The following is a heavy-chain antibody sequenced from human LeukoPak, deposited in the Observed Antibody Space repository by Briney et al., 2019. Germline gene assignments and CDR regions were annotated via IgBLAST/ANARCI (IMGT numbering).Heavy chain of an antibody. J-gene: IGHJ4*02. D-gene: IGHD1/OR15-1a*01. CDR3: ARGTWPNKLFDY. V-gene: IGHV3-21*01. CDR1: GFIFSSYS. Sequence: GGSLRLSCAASGFIFSSYSMNWVRQAPGKGLEWVSSISSSSSYIYYADSVKGRFTISRDNAKNSLYLQMNSLRAEDTAVYYCARGTWPNKLFDYWGQGTLVTVSS. CDR2: ISSSSSYI.